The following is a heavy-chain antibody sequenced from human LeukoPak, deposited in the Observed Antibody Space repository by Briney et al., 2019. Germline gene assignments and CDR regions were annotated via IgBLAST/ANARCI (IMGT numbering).Heavy chain of an antibody. J-gene: IGHJ4*02. Sequence: GGSLRLSCAASGFTFSSYSMNWVRQAPGKGLEWVSYISSSSSTIYYADSVKGRFTISRDNAKNSLYLQMNSLRAEDTAVYYCARDPTMVRGVSHKYFDYWGQGTLVTVSS. CDR1: GFTFSSYS. V-gene: IGHV3-48*01. D-gene: IGHD3-10*01. CDR3: ARDPTMVRGVSHKYFDY. CDR2: ISSSSSTI.